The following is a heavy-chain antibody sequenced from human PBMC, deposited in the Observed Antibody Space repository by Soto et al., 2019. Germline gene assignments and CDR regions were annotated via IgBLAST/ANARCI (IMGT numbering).Heavy chain of an antibody. CDR3: ARVXCSGGSCYSAYHYGMDV. CDR2: IYPGDSDT. J-gene: IGHJ6*02. Sequence: GESLKISCKGSGYTFTSNWIGWVRQMPGKGLEWMGLIYPGDSDTRYSPSFQGQVTFSADKSISTAYLQWSSLKASDTAMYYCARVXCSGGSCYSAYHYGMDVWGQGTTVTVSS. D-gene: IGHD2-15*01. CDR1: GYTFTSNW. V-gene: IGHV5-51*01.